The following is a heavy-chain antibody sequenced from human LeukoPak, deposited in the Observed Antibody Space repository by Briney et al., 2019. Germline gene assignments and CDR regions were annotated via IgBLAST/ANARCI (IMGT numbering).Heavy chain of an antibody. CDR3: ARNPTMVRGVNNWFDP. CDR2: INPSGGST. D-gene: IGHD3-10*01. V-gene: IGHV1-46*01. Sequence: ASVKVSCKASGYTFTSYDINWVRQATGQGLEWMGIINPSGGSTSYAQKFQGRVTMTRDTSTSTVYMELSSLRSEDTAVYYCARNPTMVRGVNNWFDPWGQGTLVTVSS. J-gene: IGHJ5*02. CDR1: GYTFTSYD.